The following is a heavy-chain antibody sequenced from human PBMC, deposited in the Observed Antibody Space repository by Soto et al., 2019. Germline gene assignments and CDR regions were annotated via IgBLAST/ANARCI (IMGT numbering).Heavy chain of an antibody. CDR3: ARLSPVYYFDY. CDR1: GGSISSYY. CDR2: IYYSGST. J-gene: IGHJ4*02. Sequence: SLTCTVSGGSISSYYWSWIRQPPGKGLEWIGYIYYSGSTNYNPSLKSRVTISVDTSKNQFSLKLSSVTAADTAVYYCARLSPVYYFDYWGQGTLVTVSS. V-gene: IGHV4-59*08.